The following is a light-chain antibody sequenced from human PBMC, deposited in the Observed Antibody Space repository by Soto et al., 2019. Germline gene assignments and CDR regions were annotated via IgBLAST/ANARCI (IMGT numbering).Light chain of an antibody. J-gene: IGKJ5*01. CDR1: QSVSNN. Sequence: EIMMTQSPATLSVSPGERVTLSCRASQSVSNNLAWYQQKPGQAPRLLIYYASTRATGIPARFSGSGSGTEFTLTISSLQSEDFALYYCPQYNNWPPITFGQGTRLEIK. CDR3: PQYNNWPPIT. CDR2: YAS. V-gene: IGKV3-15*01.